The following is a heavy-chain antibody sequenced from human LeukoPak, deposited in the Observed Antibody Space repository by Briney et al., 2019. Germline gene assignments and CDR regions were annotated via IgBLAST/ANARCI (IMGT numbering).Heavy chain of an antibody. J-gene: IGHJ3*02. CDR3: ARDSRYGSGSYLAFDI. Sequence: GGPLRLSCAASGFTFSSYWMSWVRQAPGKGLEWVANIKQDGSEKYYVDSVKGRFTISRDNAKNSLYLQMNSLRAEDTAVYYCARDSRYGSGSYLAFDIWGQGTMVTVSS. D-gene: IGHD3-10*01. CDR2: IKQDGSEK. V-gene: IGHV3-7*01. CDR1: GFTFSSYW.